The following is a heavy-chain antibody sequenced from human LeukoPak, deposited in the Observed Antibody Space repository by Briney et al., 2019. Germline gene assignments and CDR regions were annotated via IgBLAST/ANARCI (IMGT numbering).Heavy chain of an antibody. CDR1: GGSISSGSYY. CDR3: ARGDYDFWSGYSY. J-gene: IGHJ4*02. D-gene: IGHD3-3*01. CDR2: IYTSGST. Sequence: SQTLSLTCTVSGGSISSGSYYWSRIRQPAGKGLEWIGRIYTSGSTNYNPSLKSRVTISVDTSKNQFSLKLSSVTAADTAVYYCARGDYDFWSGYSYWGQGTLVTVSS. V-gene: IGHV4-61*02.